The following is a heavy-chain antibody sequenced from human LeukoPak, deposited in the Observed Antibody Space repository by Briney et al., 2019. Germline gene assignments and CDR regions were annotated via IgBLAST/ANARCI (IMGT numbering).Heavy chain of an antibody. V-gene: IGHV3-21*01. CDR2: ISSSSSYI. CDR1: GFTFSSYS. CDR3: ASSSSSWPFDY. D-gene: IGHD6-13*01. Sequence: PGGSLRLSCAASGFTFSSYSMNWVRQAPGKGLEWVSSISSSSSYIYYADSVKGRFTISRDNAKNSLYLRMNSLRAEDTAVYYCASSSSSWPFDYWGQGTLVTVSS. J-gene: IGHJ4*02.